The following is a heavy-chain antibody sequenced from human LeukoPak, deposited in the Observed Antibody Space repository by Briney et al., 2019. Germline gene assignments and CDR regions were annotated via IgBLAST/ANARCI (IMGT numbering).Heavy chain of an antibody. CDR1: GYTFSNYG. Sequence: ASVKVSCKASGYTFSNYGINWVRQAPGQGLEWMGWISGYNGNTKYAQKFQDRVTMTTDTSTSTAYMELRSLRSDDRAVYYCARGGEGYYSAFDIWGQGTMVTASS. V-gene: IGHV1-18*01. D-gene: IGHD2-21*02. CDR3: ARGGEGYYSAFDI. J-gene: IGHJ3*02. CDR2: ISGYNGNT.